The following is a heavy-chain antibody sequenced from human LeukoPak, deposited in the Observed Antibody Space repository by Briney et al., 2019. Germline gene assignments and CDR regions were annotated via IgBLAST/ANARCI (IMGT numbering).Heavy chain of an antibody. CDR2: IRYDGSNK. D-gene: IGHD3-9*01. CDR3: AKDIRYFDWSVPDY. J-gene: IGHJ4*02. CDR1: GFTFSSYG. Sequence: GGSLRLSCAASGFTFSSYGMHWVRQAPGKGLERVAFIRYDGSNKYYADSVKGRFTISRDNSKNTLYLQMNSLRAEDTAVYYCAKDIRYFDWSVPDYWGQGTLVTVSS. V-gene: IGHV3-30*02.